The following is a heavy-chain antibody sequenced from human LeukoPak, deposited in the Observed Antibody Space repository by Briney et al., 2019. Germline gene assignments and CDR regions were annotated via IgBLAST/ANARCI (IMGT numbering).Heavy chain of an antibody. D-gene: IGHD2-2*01. CDR3: ARGAWGYCSSTSCYGED. Sequence: KTSETLSLTCAVYGGSFSGYYWSWIRQPPGKGLEWIGEINHSGSTNYNPSLKSRVTISVDTSKNQFSLKLSSVTAADTAVYYCARGAWGYCSSTSCYGEDWGQGTLVTVSS. V-gene: IGHV4-34*01. CDR1: GGSFSGYY. CDR2: INHSGST. J-gene: IGHJ4*02.